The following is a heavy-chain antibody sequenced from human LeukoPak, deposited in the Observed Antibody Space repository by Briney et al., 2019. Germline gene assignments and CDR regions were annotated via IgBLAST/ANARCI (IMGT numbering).Heavy chain of an antibody. D-gene: IGHD3-3*01. CDR1: GYSFTSYW. J-gene: IGHJ5*02. Sequence: GESLKISCKGSGYSFTSYWIGWVRQMPGKGLEWMGIIYHGDSDTRYSPSFQGQVTISADKSISTAYLQWSSLKASDTAMYYCARGDSDYDFWSGYSNPNWFDPWGQGTLVTVSS. V-gene: IGHV5-51*01. CDR3: ARGDSDYDFWSGYSNPNWFDP. CDR2: IYHGDSDT.